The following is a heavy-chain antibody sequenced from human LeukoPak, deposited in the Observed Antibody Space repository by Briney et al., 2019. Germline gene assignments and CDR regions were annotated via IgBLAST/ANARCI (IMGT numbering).Heavy chain of an antibody. D-gene: IGHD6-13*01. CDR1: GFTFSSYS. J-gene: IGHJ2*01. Sequence: PGGSLRLSCAASGFTFSSYSMNWVRQAPGKGLEWVSSIGSSSSYIYYADSVKGRFTISRENAKNSLYLQMNSLRAGDTAVYYCARAAYSSTWYSRYFDLWGRGTLVTVSS. V-gene: IGHV3-21*01. CDR2: IGSSSSYI. CDR3: ARAAYSSTWYSRYFDL.